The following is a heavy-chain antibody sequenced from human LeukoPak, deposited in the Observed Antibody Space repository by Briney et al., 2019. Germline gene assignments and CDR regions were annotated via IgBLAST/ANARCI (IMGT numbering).Heavy chain of an antibody. CDR1: GFTFTTYS. J-gene: IGHJ5*02. CDR3: ASRYDSSGYNWFDP. Sequence: GGSLRLSCAASGFTFTTYSMNWVRQAPGKGLEWVSSISSSSSYIYYADSVKGRFTISRDNAKNSLYLQMNSLRAEDTAVYYCASRYDSSGYNWFDPWGQGTLVTVSS. D-gene: IGHD3-22*01. V-gene: IGHV3-21*01. CDR2: ISSSSSYI.